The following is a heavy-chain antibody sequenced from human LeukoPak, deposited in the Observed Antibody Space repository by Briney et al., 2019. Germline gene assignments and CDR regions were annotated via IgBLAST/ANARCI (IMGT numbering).Heavy chain of an antibody. CDR2: IIPIFGTA. D-gene: IGHD7-27*01. V-gene: IGHV1-69*06. CDR1: VGTFSSYA. J-gene: IGHJ6*03. CDR3: ARDQTGTGDLEAYYYYYMDV. Sequence: SVTVSCKASVGTFSSYAISWVRQAPGQGLEWMGRIIPIFGTANYAQKFQGRVTITADKSTSTAYMELSRLRSEDTAVYYCARDQTGTGDLEAYYYYYMDVWGKGTTVTVSS.